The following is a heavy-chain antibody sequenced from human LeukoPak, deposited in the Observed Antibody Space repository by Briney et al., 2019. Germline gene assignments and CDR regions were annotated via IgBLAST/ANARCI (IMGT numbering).Heavy chain of an antibody. Sequence: SETLSLTCTVSNGSVSSYYWSWIRQPPGKGLEWIGYIYYSGSTNYNPSLKSRVTISVDTSKNQFSLKLSSVTAADTAVYYCAREYCSGGSCYFDYWGQGTLVTVSS. D-gene: IGHD2-15*01. V-gene: IGHV4-59*08. J-gene: IGHJ4*02. CDR2: IYYSGST. CDR3: AREYCSGGSCYFDY. CDR1: NGSVSSYY.